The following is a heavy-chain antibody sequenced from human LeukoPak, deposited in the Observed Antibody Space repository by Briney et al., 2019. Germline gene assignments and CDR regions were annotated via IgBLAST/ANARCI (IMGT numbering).Heavy chain of an antibody. CDR3: ARVRDGYNDAYDV. CDR2: INPNSGGT. V-gene: IGHV1-2*02. J-gene: IGHJ3*01. Sequence: ASVKVSCKASGYTFTDYYMHWVRQAPGQGLEWMGWINPNSGGTNYAQKFQGRVTMTGDTSISTAYMELSRLRSDDTAVYYCARVRDGYNDAYDVWGQGTMVTVPS. D-gene: IGHD5-24*01. CDR1: GYTFTDYY.